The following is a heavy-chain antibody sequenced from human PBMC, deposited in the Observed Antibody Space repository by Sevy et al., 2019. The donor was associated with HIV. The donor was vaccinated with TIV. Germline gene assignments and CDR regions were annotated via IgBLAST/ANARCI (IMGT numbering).Heavy chain of an antibody. V-gene: IGHV3-74*01. J-gene: IGHJ6*02. CDR2: INSDGSST. Sequence: GGSLRLSCAVSGLTFNSYGMHWVRQAPGKGLVWVSRINSDGSSTSYADSVKGRFTISRDNAKNTLYLQMNSLRAEDTAVHYCARQRVVVPAAIGGKGWHYYYYYGMDVWGQGTTVTVSS. CDR1: GLTFNSYG. CDR3: ARQRVVVPAAIGGKGWHYYYYYGMDV. D-gene: IGHD2-2*01.